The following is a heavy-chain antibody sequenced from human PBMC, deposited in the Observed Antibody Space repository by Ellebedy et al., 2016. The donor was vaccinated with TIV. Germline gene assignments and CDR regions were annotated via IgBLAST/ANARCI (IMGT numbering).Heavy chain of an antibody. V-gene: IGHV3-21*01. CDR1: GFTFSGYS. Sequence: GGSLRLSXAASGFTFSGYSMNWVRQAPGKGLEWVSSISSSSSYIYYADSVKGRFTISRDNAKNSLYLQMNSLRAEDTAVYYCARDLGPWRDYYYYGMDVWGQGTTVTVSS. CDR2: ISSSSSYI. J-gene: IGHJ6*02. CDR3: ARDLGPWRDYYYYGMDV. D-gene: IGHD3-16*01.